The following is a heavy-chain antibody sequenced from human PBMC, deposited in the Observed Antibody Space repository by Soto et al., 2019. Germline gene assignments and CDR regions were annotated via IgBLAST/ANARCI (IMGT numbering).Heavy chain of an antibody. J-gene: IGHJ4*02. CDR1: GGSFSGYY. D-gene: IGHD4-17*01. CDR2: INHSGST. Sequence: SETLSLTCAVYGGSFSGYYWSWIRQPPGKGLEWIGEINHSGSTNYNPSLKSRVTISVDTSKNQFSLKLSSVTAADTAVYYCARAGWDYGDNPLFDYWGQGTLVTVSS. CDR3: ARAGWDYGDNPLFDY. V-gene: IGHV4-34*01.